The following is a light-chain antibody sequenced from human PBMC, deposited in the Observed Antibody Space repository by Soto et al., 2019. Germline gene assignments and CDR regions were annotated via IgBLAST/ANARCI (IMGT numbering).Light chain of an antibody. Sequence: VLTQSPVTLSLSPGESATLSCRASQTISTFLAWYQQKPGQAPRLLIYDASTRATGIPARFSGSGSGTEFTLTIDSLQSEDFAVYYCQQYNNWPRTFGQGTKVEIK. CDR1: QTISTF. J-gene: IGKJ1*01. CDR3: QQYNNWPRT. V-gene: IGKV3D-15*01. CDR2: DAS.